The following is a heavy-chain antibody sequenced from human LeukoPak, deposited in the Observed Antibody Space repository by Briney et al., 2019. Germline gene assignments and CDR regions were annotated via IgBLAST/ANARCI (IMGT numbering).Heavy chain of an antibody. Sequence: GGSLRLSCAASGFAFSSFAMGWVRQSPGKGLEWLSTINGGGNTPFYADSVKGRFTISRDNSKNTLYLHMDGLRPDDTAIYYCTKELHVAVAVADYYYFYMDVWGRGTAVSVSS. D-gene: IGHD6-19*01. CDR3: TKELHVAVAVADYYYFYMDV. V-gene: IGHV3-23*01. CDR2: INGGGNTP. J-gene: IGHJ6*03. CDR1: GFAFSSFA.